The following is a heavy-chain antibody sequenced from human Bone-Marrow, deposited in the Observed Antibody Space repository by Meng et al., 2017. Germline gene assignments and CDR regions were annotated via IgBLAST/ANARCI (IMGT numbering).Heavy chain of an antibody. Sequence: VQLVESGGGLVKPGGSLRLSCEASGFTFSSHAMTWVRQVPGKGLEWVSSISGSGASTYYADSVKGRFTISRENSKNTLYVQMNSLRVEDTAVYYCAKDLGFDDYWGQGTLVTVSS. D-gene: IGHD3-16*01. V-gene: IGHV3-23*04. J-gene: IGHJ4*02. CDR1: GFTFSSHA. CDR2: ISGSGAST. CDR3: AKDLGFDDY.